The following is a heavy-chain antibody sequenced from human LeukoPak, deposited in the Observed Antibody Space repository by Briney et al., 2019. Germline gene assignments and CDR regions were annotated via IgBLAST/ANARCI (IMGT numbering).Heavy chain of an antibody. CDR1: GYSFTSYW. J-gene: IGHJ4*02. CDR2: IYPGDSDT. D-gene: IGHD2-2*01. CDR3: ARHSPGYCSSTTCPFDY. V-gene: IGHV5-51*01. Sequence: GESLKISCKGSGYSFTSYWIGWVRQMPGKGLEWMGIIYPGDSDTRYSPSFQGQVTISADKSITTAYLQWSSLKASDTTMYYCARHSPGYCSSTTCPFDYWGQGTLVTVSS.